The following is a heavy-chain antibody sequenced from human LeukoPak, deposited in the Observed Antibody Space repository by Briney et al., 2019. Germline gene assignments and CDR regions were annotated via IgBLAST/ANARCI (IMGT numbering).Heavy chain of an antibody. CDR1: GFTFSSYA. J-gene: IGHJ4*02. V-gene: IGHV3-7*01. Sequence: PGGSLRLSCAASGFTFSSYAMSWVRQAPGKGLEWVANIKQDGSEKYYVDSVKGRFTISRDNAKNSLYLQMNSLRAEDTAVYYCARVSSLGIGFDYWGQGTLVTVSS. D-gene: IGHD7-27*01. CDR3: ARVSSLGIGFDY. CDR2: IKQDGSEK.